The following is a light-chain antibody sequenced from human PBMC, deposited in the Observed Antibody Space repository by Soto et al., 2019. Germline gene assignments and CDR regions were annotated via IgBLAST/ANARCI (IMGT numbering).Light chain of an antibody. V-gene: IGLV2-23*02. J-gene: IGLJ3*02. Sequence: QSALTQPASVSGSLGQSITLSCSGTTCNVGGCNFVSWYQQHRGTAPTVILYEVSRRPSGISDRFSGSRAVNTAALTISGLRAEDEADYYCCSYSRVTTVMFGGGTQLTVL. CDR3: CSYSRVTTVM. CDR1: TCNVGGCNF. CDR2: EVS.